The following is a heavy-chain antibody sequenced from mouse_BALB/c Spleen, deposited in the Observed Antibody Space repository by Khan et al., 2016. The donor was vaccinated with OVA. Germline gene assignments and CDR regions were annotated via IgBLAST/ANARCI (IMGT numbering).Heavy chain of an antibody. V-gene: IGHV1-4*01. D-gene: IGHD3-1*01. CDR3: ARKSTRASY. CDR1: GYTFTSYT. CDR2: INPSSGYT. J-gene: IGHJ2*01. Sequence: QVQLQQSGAELVKPGASVKMSCKASGYTFTSYTMHWVKQRPGQGLEWIGYINPSSGYTKYNQKFKDKATLTADKSSSTAYMQLSSLTSEDSAVYYCARKSTRASYWGQVTTLTVSS.